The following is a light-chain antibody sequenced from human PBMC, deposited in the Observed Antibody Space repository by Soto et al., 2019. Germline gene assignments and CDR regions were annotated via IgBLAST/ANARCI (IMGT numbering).Light chain of an antibody. V-gene: IGKV1-39*01. CDR3: QQSYSTPWT. CDR2: AAS. CDR1: QSISSY. J-gene: IGKJ1*01. Sequence: DIQMSQSPSSLSASVGDRVTITCRASQSISSYLNWYQQKPGKAPKLLLYAASSLQSGVPSRFSGSGSGTDFTLTISSLQPEDFATYYCQQSYSTPWTCGQGTKVDIK.